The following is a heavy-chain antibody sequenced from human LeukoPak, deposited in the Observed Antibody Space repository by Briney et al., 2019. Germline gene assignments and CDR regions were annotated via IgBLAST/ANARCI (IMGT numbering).Heavy chain of an antibody. D-gene: IGHD3-3*01. CDR2: IYYSGST. Sequence: SETLSLTCTVSGGSISSYYWSWIRQPPGKGLEWIGFIYYSGSTSYNPSLKSRVTIPVDTSKNQFSLKLSSVTAADTAVYYCARRQGMVYYFDYWGQGTLVTVSS. CDR1: GGSISSYY. J-gene: IGHJ4*02. V-gene: IGHV4-59*01. CDR3: ARRQGMVYYFDY.